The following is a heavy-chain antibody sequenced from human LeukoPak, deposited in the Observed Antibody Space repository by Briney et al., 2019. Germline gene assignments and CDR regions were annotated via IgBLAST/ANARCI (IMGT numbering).Heavy chain of an antibody. D-gene: IGHD4-17*01. J-gene: IGHJ4*02. Sequence: GGSLRLSCVVSGLTVSSNYMSWVRQAPGKGLEWVSVLYSGGTTNYADSVKGRFIVYRDNSKNTLYLQMNSLRAEDTAVYYCASKLTTGYWGQGTLVTVSS. CDR2: LYSGGTT. V-gene: IGHV3-66*01. CDR1: GLTVSSNY. CDR3: ASKLTTGY.